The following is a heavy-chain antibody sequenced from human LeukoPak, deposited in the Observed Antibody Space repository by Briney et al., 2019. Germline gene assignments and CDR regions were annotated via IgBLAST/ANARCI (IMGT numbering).Heavy chain of an antibody. CDR1: GYTFTTYF. CDR3: AREERAIAALGRGALDY. D-gene: IGHD6-13*01. J-gene: IGHJ4*02. V-gene: IGHV1-46*01. Sequence: ASVKVSCKASGYTFTTYFIHWVRQAPGQGLEWMGIINISSGTTTNAQKFQGRVTMTRDTSTGIVYMELSSLRPDDTAVYYCAREERAIAALGRGALDYWGQGTLVTVSS. CDR2: INISSGTT.